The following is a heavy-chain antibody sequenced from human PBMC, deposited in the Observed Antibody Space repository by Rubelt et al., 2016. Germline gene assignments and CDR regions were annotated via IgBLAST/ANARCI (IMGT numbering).Heavy chain of an antibody. CDR3: AMEGDAFDS. D-gene: IGHD3-3*01. Sequence: EVQLVESGGGLVQPGGSLRLSCVASEFTFSNYWMHWVRQAPGKGLVWVSRIKSDGSNPNYADSVKGRFTISRDNSKNTLYLQMNSLRAEDTAVYYCAMEGDAFDSWGQGTMVTVSS. J-gene: IGHJ3*02. CDR1: EFTFSNYW. V-gene: IGHV3-74*01. CDR2: IKSDGSNP.